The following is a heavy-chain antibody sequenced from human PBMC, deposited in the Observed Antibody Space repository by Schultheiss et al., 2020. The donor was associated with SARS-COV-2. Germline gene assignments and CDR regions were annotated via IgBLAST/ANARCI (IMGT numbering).Heavy chain of an antibody. CDR2: ISYDGSNK. J-gene: IGHJ6*02. V-gene: IGHV3-30*04. D-gene: IGHD5-18*01. CDR1: GFTFSSYA. Sequence: GGSLRLSCAASGFTFSSYAMSWVRQAPGKGLEWVAVISYDGSNKYYADSVKGRFTISRDNSKNTLYLQMNSLRAEDTAVYYCARDRPVDTAMAAYYYYGMDVWGQGTTVTSP. CDR3: ARDRPVDTAMAAYYYYGMDV.